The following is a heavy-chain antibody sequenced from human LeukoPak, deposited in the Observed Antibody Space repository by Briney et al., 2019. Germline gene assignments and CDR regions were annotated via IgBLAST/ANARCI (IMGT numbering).Heavy chain of an antibody. CDR3: AQTFSSSRTFDY. V-gene: IGHV1-69*04. Sequence: SVKVSCKASGGTFSSYAISWVRQAPGQGLEWMGRIIPILGMANYAQKFQGRVTITADKSTSTAYMELSSLRSEDTAVYYCAQTFSSSRTFDYWGQGTLVTVSS. D-gene: IGHD6-13*01. CDR1: GGTFSSYA. CDR2: IIPILGMA. J-gene: IGHJ4*02.